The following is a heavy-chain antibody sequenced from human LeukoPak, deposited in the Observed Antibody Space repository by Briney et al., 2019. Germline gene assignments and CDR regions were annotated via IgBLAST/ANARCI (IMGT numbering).Heavy chain of an antibody. D-gene: IGHD3-10*01. J-gene: IGHJ4*02. CDR2: ISSSSSNI. V-gene: IGHV3-21*01. CDR3: ARSRTPAMVRGVISPQPTSDYIDY. Sequence: GGSLRLSCAASGFIFSSYNINWVRRAPGKGLEWVSSISSSSSNIYYADSVKGRFTISRDNAKNSLYLQMNSLRAEDTAVYYCARSRTPAMVRGVISPQPTSDYIDYWGQGTLVTVYS. CDR1: GFIFSSYN.